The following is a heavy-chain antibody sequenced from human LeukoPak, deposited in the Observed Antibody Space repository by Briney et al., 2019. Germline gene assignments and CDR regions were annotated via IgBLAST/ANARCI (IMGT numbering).Heavy chain of an antibody. CDR3: ATEYCASSSCRFDS. CDR2: TYTSGTT. V-gene: IGHV4-4*07. J-gene: IGHJ4*02. Sequence: PSETLSLTCTVSGGSISSYYWSWIRQPAGKGLEWIGRTYTSGTTHYNPSLKSRVTISLDTSKKQFSLKLTSVTAADTAIYYCATEYCASSSCRFDSWGQGTLVTVSS. D-gene: IGHD2-2*01. CDR1: GGSISSYY.